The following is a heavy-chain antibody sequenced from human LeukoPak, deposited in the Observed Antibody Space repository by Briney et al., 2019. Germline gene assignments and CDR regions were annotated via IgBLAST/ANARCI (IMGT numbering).Heavy chain of an antibody. CDR2: INHSGST. V-gene: IGHV4-34*01. Sequence: SETLSLTCAVYGGSFSGYYWSWIRQPPGKGLEWIGEINHSGSTNYNPSLKSRVIISVDTSKNQFSLKLSSVTAADTAVYYCARAPYGPEDYYFDYWGQGTLVTVSS. CDR1: GGSFSGYY. J-gene: IGHJ4*02. CDR3: ARAPYGPEDYYFDY. D-gene: IGHD4-17*01.